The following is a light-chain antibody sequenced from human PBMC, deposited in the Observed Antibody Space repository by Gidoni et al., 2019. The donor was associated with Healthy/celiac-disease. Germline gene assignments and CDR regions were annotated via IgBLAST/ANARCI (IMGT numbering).Light chain of an antibody. CDR3: QVWDSSSDHPVV. Sequence: SYVLTQPPSVSGAPGKTARITGGGNNIGSKRVHWYQQKPGQAPVLIIYYDSDRPSGIPERFSGSNSGNTATLTISRVEAGDEADYYCQVWDSSSDHPVVFGGGTKLTVL. V-gene: IGLV3-21*04. CDR2: YDS. CDR1: NIGSKR. J-gene: IGLJ2*01.